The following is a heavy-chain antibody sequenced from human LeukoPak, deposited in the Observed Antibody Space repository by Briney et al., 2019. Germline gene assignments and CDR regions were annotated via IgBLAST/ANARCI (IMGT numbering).Heavy chain of an antibody. Sequence: GGSLRLSCAASGFTFSSYGMHWVRQAPGKGLEWVAFIRYDGSNKYYADSVKGRFTISRDNSKNTLYLQMNSLRAEDTAVYYCAKDRVGYFDYWGQGTLATVSS. CDR2: IRYDGSNK. V-gene: IGHV3-30*02. J-gene: IGHJ4*02. CDR1: GFTFSSYG. D-gene: IGHD2-2*01. CDR3: AKDRVGYFDY.